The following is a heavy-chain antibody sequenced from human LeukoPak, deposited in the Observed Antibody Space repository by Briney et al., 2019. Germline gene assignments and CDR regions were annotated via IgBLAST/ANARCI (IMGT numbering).Heavy chain of an antibody. D-gene: IGHD4-11*01. CDR1: GFSLRTSGVG. Sequence: SGPTLVKPTPTLTLTCTYSGFSLRTSGVGVGWIRQPPGKPLEWLPLIYWDDDKRYSPSLKSRLTITKDTSKNQVVLTMTNMDPVDTATYYGAHRGMTTVFDYWGQGTLVTVSS. V-gene: IGHV2-5*02. CDR2: IYWDDDK. J-gene: IGHJ4*02. CDR3: AHRGMTTVFDY.